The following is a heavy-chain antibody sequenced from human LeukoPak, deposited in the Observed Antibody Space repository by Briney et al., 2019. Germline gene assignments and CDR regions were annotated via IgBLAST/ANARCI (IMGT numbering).Heavy chain of an antibody. CDR3: ARDARYYYDSSGSCFDY. D-gene: IGHD3-22*01. V-gene: IGHV3-48*01. Sequence: GGSLRLSCAASGLTFSSYSMNWVRQAPGKGLGWVSYISSSSSTIYYADSVKGRFTISRDNAKNSLYLQMNSLRAEDTAVYYCARDARYYYDSSGSCFDYWGQGTLVTVSS. CDR1: GLTFSSYS. J-gene: IGHJ4*02. CDR2: ISSSSSTI.